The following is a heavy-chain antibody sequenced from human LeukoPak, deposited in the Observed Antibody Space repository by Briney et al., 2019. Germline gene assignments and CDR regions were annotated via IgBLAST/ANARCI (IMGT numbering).Heavy chain of an antibody. CDR2: ISSSSSYI. Sequence: GGSLRLSCAASGFTFSTYNMNWVRQAPGKGLEWVSSISSSSSYIYYADSVKGRFTISRDNAKNSLYLQMNSLRAKDTAVYYCARDAVAARNWFDPWGQGTLVTVSS. V-gene: IGHV3-21*01. CDR3: ARDAVAARNWFDP. D-gene: IGHD6-19*01. J-gene: IGHJ5*02. CDR1: GFTFSTYN.